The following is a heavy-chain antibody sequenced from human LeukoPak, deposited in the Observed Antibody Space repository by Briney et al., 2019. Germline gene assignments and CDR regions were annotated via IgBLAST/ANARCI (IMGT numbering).Heavy chain of an antibody. CDR2: LYYSGST. CDR1: GGSIISSSYY. CDR3: ARGSWSGIRLITLVRGHLDC. J-gene: IGHJ4*02. D-gene: IGHD3-10*01. Sequence: SETLSLTCTVSGGSIISSSYYWGWIRQPPGKGLEWIGSLYYSGSTYYNPSLKSRVTISVDTSKNQFSLKLSSVTAADTAVYYCARGSWSGIRLITLVRGHLDCWGQGTLVTVSS. V-gene: IGHV4-39*07.